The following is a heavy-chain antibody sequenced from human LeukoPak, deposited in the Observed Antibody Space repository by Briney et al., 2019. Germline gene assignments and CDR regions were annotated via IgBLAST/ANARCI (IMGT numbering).Heavy chain of an antibody. Sequence: ASVKVSCKVSGYTLTELSMHWVRQAPGKGLEWMGGFDPEDGETIYAQKFQGRVTMTEDTSTDTAYMELSSLRSEDTAAYYCATRGTTTALDAFDIWGQGTMVTVSS. CDR1: GYTLTELS. V-gene: IGHV1-24*01. CDR2: FDPEDGET. D-gene: IGHD1-26*01. CDR3: ATRGTTTALDAFDI. J-gene: IGHJ3*02.